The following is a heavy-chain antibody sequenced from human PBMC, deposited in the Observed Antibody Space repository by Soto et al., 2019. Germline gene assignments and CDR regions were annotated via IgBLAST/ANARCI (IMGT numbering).Heavy chain of an antibody. Sequence: SETLSLTCTVSGGSISSGGYYWSWIRQHPGKGLEWIGYIYYSGSTYYNPSLKSRVTISVDTSKNQFSLKLSSVTAADTAVYYCARDGNGNILTGYSVRYYGTDVWGQGTTVTVSS. V-gene: IGHV4-31*03. CDR1: GGSISSGGYY. J-gene: IGHJ6*02. CDR2: IYYSGST. D-gene: IGHD3-9*01. CDR3: ARDGNGNILTGYSVRYYGTDV.